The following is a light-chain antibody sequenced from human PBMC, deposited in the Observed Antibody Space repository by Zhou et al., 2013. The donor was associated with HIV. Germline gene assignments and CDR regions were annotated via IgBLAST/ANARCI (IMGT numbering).Light chain of an antibody. J-gene: IGKJ4*01. Sequence: DIVMTQTPLSLSVTPGQPASISCKSSQSLLHSDGKTYLYWYLQKPGQSPQLLIYLGSNRASGVPDRFSGSGSGTDFTLKISRVEAEDVGVYYCMQALQTPRTFGGGTKVEIK. V-gene: IGKV2-28*01. CDR1: QSLLHSDGKTY. CDR2: LGS. CDR3: MQALQTPRT.